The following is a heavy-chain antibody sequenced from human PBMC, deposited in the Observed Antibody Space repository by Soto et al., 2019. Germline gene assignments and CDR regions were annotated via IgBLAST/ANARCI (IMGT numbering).Heavy chain of an antibody. J-gene: IGHJ6*02. CDR2: INHSGST. CDR1: GGSFSGYY. CDR3: AREGRAHCYYYGGMDV. Sequence: QVQLQQWGAGLLKPSETLSLTCAVYGGSFSGYYWSWIRQPPGKGLEWIGEINHSGSTNYNPSLKSRVSISVDTSKNQFSLKLSSVTAADTAVYYCAREGRAHCYYYGGMDVWGQGTTVTVS. V-gene: IGHV4-34*01. D-gene: IGHD2-15*01.